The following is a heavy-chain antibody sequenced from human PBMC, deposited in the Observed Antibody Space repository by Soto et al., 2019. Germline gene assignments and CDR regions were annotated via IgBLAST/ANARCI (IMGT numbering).Heavy chain of an antibody. Sequence: SGGSLRLSCAASGFTFSSYAMSWVRQAPGKGLEWVSAISGSGGSTYYADSVKGRFTISRDNSKNTLYLQMNSLRAEDTAVYYCAKDVTYYYDSSGYDFDYWGQGTLVTVSS. CDR3: AKDVTYYYDSSGYDFDY. J-gene: IGHJ4*02. V-gene: IGHV3-23*01. CDR2: ISGSGGST. D-gene: IGHD3-22*01. CDR1: GFTFSSYA.